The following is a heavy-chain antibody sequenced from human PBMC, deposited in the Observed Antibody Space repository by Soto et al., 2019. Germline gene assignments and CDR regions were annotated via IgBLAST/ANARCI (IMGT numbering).Heavy chain of an antibody. CDR3: ARLKDYGGQALTRRAPYYFDY. J-gene: IGHJ4*02. CDR1: GGSFSGYY. Sequence: SETLSLTCAAYGGSFSGYYWSWIRQPPGKGLEWIGEINHSGSTNYNPSLKSRVTISVDTSKNQFSLKLSSVTAADTAVYYCARLKDYGGQALTRRAPYYFDYWGQGTLVTVSS. V-gene: IGHV4-34*01. D-gene: IGHD4-17*01. CDR2: INHSGST.